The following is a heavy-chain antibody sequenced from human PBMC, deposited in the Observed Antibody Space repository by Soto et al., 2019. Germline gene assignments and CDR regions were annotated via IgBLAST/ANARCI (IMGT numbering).Heavy chain of an antibody. Sequence: XETLSITCTVSGGSISGYDWSWIRQPPGKGLEWIGYIYYSGSTSYNPSLKSRVTISVDTSKNQFSLKLSSVTAADTAVYYCARTRGGGFDTWGQGTLVTVSS. CDR3: ARTRGGGFDT. CDR2: IYYSGST. J-gene: IGHJ5*02. CDR1: GGSISGYD. V-gene: IGHV4-59*01. D-gene: IGHD3-10*01.